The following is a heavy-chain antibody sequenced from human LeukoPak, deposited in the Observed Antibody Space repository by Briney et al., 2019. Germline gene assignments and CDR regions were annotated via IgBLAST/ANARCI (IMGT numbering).Heavy chain of an antibody. CDR2: INPNNGDA. Sequence: ASVKVSCKASGYTFTGSYMFWVRQAPGQGLEWMGWINPNNGDANYAQKFQGRVTMTRDTSISTAYMELNRLTSDDTAMFYCARSQRPGYSSSWYLGAGFDIWGQGTMVTVSS. D-gene: IGHD6-13*01. CDR3: ARSQRPGYSSSWYLGAGFDI. V-gene: IGHV1-2*02. CDR1: GYTFTGSY. J-gene: IGHJ3*02.